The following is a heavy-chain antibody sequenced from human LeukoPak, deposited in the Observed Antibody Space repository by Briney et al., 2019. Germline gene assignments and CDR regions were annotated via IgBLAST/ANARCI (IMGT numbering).Heavy chain of an antibody. J-gene: IGHJ3*02. CDR1: GGTFSSYA. Sequence: GASVKVSCKASGGTFSSYAISWVRQASGQGLEWMGGIIPIFGTANYAQKFQGRVTITADKSTSTAYMELSSLRSEDTAVYYCASEYGSGSYYNAAFDIWGQGTMVTVSS. CDR2: IIPIFGTA. V-gene: IGHV1-69*06. CDR3: ASEYGSGSYYNAAFDI. D-gene: IGHD3-10*01.